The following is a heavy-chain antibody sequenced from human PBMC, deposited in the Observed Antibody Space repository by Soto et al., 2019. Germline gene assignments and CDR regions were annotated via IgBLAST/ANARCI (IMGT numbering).Heavy chain of an antibody. CDR1: RDSVSTAADY. CDR3: ARGRDVYRAGY. D-gene: IGHD4-4*01. J-gene: IGHJ4*02. CDR2: AHYSGNT. V-gene: IGHV4-61*08. Sequence: SETLSLTCTVSRDSVSTAADYWTWIRRPPGKGLEWIGYAHYSGNTSYNPSLKSRVTISVDTSKNQVSLNLTSVSAADTALYYCARGRDVYRAGYWGQGTLVTVSS.